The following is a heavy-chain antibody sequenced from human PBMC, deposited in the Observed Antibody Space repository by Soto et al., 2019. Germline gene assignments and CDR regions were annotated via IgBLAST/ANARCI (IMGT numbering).Heavy chain of an antibody. Sequence: EVQLLESGGGLVQPGGSLRVSCAASGFTFSSYAMSWVRQAPGKGLEWVSAVRGSGGDRYYADSVKGRFTISRDNSKNTLYLQMSSLRAEDTAVYYCAKGQGEQWLATDYWGQGTLVTVSS. J-gene: IGHJ4*02. V-gene: IGHV3-23*01. CDR2: VRGSGGDR. D-gene: IGHD6-19*01. CDR1: GFTFSSYA. CDR3: AKGQGEQWLATDY.